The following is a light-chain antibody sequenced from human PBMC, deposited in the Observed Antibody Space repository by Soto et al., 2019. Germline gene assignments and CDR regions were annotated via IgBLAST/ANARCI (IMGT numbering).Light chain of an antibody. CDR1: QSVSSSY. J-gene: IGKJ2*01. CDR2: AAS. Sequence: EIMLTQSPGTLSLSPGERATLSCRASQSVSSSYLAWYQQKPGQAPRLLIYAASSRAPCIPDRFSGSGSGTDFTLTISRLEPEDFAVYYCQQYGSSYTFGQGTKLEIK. V-gene: IGKV3-20*01. CDR3: QQYGSSYT.